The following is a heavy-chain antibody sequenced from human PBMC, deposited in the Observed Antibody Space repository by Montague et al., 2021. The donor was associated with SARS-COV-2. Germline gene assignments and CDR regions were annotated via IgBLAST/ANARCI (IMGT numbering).Heavy chain of an antibody. CDR3: ARGMIRGVTTPFDY. CDR1: SGSIISSGYY. J-gene: IGHJ4*02. CDR2: LYYSGTT. V-gene: IGHV4-39*02. D-gene: IGHD3-10*01. Sequence: SETLSLTCSVSSGSIISSGYYWGWIRQPPGKELEWIGILYYSGTTYYNPSLQSRGTISVDTSKNHLSLRLSSVTAADTAVYFCARGMIRGVTTPFDYWGQGSQVTVAS.